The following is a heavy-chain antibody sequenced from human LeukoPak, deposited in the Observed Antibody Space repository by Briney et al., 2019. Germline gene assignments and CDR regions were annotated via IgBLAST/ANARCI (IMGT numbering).Heavy chain of an antibody. CDR1: GYTLTELS. D-gene: IGHD4-23*01. CDR2: ISYDGSNK. J-gene: IGHJ4*02. V-gene: IGHV3-30*04. CDR3: AKGLRWGRIDY. Sequence: SCRVSGYTLTELSMHWVRQAPGKGLEWVAVISYDGSNKYYADSVKGRFTISRDNSKNTLYLQMNSLRAEDTAVYYCAKGLRWGRIDYWGQGTLVTVSS.